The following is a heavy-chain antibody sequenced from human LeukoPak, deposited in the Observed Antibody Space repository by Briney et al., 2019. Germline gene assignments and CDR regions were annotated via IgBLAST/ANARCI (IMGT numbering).Heavy chain of an antibody. D-gene: IGHD6-6*01. CDR3: AKDTTYSSSSHFDY. CDR1: GFTFDDYA. J-gene: IGHJ4*02. Sequence: GGSLRLSCAASGFTFDDYAMHWVRQAPGKGLEWVSGISWNSGSIGYADSVKSRFTISRDNAKNSLYLQMNSLRAEDTALYYCAKDTTYSSSSHFDYWGQGTLVTVSS. V-gene: IGHV3-9*01. CDR2: ISWNSGSI.